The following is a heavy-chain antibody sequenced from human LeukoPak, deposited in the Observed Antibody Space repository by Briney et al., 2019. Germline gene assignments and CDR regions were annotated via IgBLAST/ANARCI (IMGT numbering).Heavy chain of an antibody. CDR3: ARLLRAND. Sequence: PGGALRLSCVASGFTFTDHSMDWVRQAPGKGLEWVGRCRDKANSYTTEYAASVKGRFTISRDDSKNSLYLQMNSLETEDTAVYYCARLLRANDWGQGTLVTV. CDR2: CRDKANSYTT. J-gene: IGHJ4*02. V-gene: IGHV3-72*01. CDR1: GFTFTDHS. D-gene: IGHD1-26*01.